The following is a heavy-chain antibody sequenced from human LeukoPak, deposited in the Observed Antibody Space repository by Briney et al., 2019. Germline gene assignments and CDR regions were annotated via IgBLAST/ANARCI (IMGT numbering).Heavy chain of an antibody. CDR3: ARDLIAQRITIFGVVKGAFDY. CDR1: GYIFTNYA. V-gene: IGHV1-3*01. D-gene: IGHD3-3*01. Sequence: GASVKVSCKASGYIFTNYAMHWVRQAAGQRLEWMGWINAGNGNTKYSQKFQGRVTITRDTSASTAYMELSSLRSEDTAVYYCARDLIAQRITIFGVVKGAFDYWGQGTLVTVSS. J-gene: IGHJ4*02. CDR2: INAGNGNT.